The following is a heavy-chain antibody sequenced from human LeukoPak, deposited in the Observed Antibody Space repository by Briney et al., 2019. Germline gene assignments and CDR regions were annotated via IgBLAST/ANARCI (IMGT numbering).Heavy chain of an antibody. J-gene: IGHJ4*02. Sequence: SETLSLTCTVSGGSISSYYWSWIRQPPGKGLEWIGYIYTSGSTNYNPSLKSRVTISVDTSKNQFSLKLSSVTAADTAVYYCARHNVRYFDWLLFDYWGQGTLATVSS. CDR1: GGSISSYY. D-gene: IGHD3-9*01. V-gene: IGHV4-4*09. CDR2: IYTSGST. CDR3: ARHNVRYFDWLLFDY.